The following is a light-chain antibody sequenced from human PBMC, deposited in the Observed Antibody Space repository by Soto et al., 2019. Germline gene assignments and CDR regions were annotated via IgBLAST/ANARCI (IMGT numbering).Light chain of an antibody. CDR3: SSYRSSTTFV. J-gene: IGLJ1*01. Sequence: QSALTQPASVSGSPGQSITISCTGTSSDVGAYNYVSWYQQYPGKAPKVIIFEVRKRPSGVSNRFSGSKSGDTASLTISGLQAEDEADYYCSSYRSSTTFVFGTGTKVNV. CDR2: EVR. CDR1: SSDVGAYNY. V-gene: IGLV2-14*01.